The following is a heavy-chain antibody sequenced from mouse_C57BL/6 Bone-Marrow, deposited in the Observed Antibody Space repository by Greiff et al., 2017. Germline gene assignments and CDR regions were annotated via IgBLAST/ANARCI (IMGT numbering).Heavy chain of an antibody. CDR3: ARSYGSSSPYYFDY. Sequence: VQLQQSGPELVKPGASVKISCKASGYAFSSSWMNWVKQRPGKGLEWIGRIYPGDGDTNYNGKFKGKATLTADKSSSTAYMQLSSLTSEDSAVYCCARSYGSSSPYYFDYWGQGTTLTVSS. D-gene: IGHD1-1*01. CDR2: IYPGDGDT. CDR1: GYAFSSSW. J-gene: IGHJ2*01. V-gene: IGHV1-82*01.